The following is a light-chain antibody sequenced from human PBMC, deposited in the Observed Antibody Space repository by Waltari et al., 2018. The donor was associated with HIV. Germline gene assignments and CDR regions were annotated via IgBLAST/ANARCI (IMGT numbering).Light chain of an antibody. CDR3: ESYTSTSVWV. V-gene: IGLV2-14*03. Sequence: QSALTQTAYVSGSPGQSITISCTGSSNDVGGHTYVSWYQQHPGKAPKLMIYDDSTRPSGVSDRFSGSKSGDTASLTISGLQPEDEADYYCESYTSTSVWVFGGGTRLTVL. CDR1: SNDVGGHTY. CDR2: DDS. J-gene: IGLJ3*02.